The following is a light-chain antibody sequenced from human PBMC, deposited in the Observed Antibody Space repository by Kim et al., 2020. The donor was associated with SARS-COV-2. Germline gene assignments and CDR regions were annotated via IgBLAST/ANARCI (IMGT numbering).Light chain of an antibody. CDR1: QGISNY. Sequence: DIRMTQSPSSLSASVGDRVTITCRASQGISNYLAWYQQKPGKVPKLLIYSASTSQSGVPSRFSGSGSGTDFTLTISSLQPEDVATYYCQKYNSAPNTFGQGTKLEI. CDR3: QKYNSAPNT. J-gene: IGKJ2*01. V-gene: IGKV1-27*01. CDR2: SAS.